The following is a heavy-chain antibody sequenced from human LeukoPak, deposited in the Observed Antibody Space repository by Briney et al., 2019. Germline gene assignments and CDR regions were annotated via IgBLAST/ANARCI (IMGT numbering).Heavy chain of an antibody. D-gene: IGHD6-13*01. CDR2: ISSFSNFR. J-gene: IGHJ4*02. V-gene: IGHV3-11*03. CDR1: GFTFSDYY. Sequence: GGSLRLSCAASGFTFSDYYMSWIRQAPGKGLEWVSHISSFSNFRSYADSVKGRFTISRDNSKNTLYLQMNSLRAEDTAVYYCAKFPRGSSWYPLSYWGQGTLVTVSS. CDR3: AKFPRGSSWYPLSY.